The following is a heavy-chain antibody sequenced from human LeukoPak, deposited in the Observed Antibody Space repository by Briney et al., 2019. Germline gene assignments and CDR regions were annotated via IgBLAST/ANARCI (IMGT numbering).Heavy chain of an antibody. CDR3: AREWLVTDRYYYGMDV. CDR2: ISAYNGNT. Sequence: GASVKVSCEASGYTFTSYGISWVRQAPGQGLEWMGWISAYNGNTNYAQKLQGRVTMTTDTSTSTAYMELRSLRSDDTAVYYCAREWLVTDRYYYGMDVWGQGTTVTVSS. V-gene: IGHV1-18*01. CDR1: GYTFTSYG. J-gene: IGHJ6*02. D-gene: IGHD6-19*01.